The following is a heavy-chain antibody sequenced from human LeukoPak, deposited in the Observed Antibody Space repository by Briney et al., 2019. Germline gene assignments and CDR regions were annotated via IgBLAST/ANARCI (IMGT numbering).Heavy chain of an antibody. CDR1: GFTFSDYY. V-gene: IGHV3-11*06. CDR3: ARVLCSSTSCYGPDPYYFDY. D-gene: IGHD2-2*01. Sequence: GGSLRLSCAASGFTFSDYYMSWIRQAPGKGLEWVSYISSSSSYTNYADSVKGRFTISRDNAKNSLYLQMNSLRAEDTAVYYCARVLCSSTSCYGPDPYYFDYWGRGTLVTVSS. CDR2: ISSSSSYT. J-gene: IGHJ4*02.